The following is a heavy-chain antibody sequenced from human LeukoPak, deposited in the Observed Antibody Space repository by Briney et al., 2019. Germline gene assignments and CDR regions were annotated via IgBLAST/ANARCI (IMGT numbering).Heavy chain of an antibody. J-gene: IGHJ6*02. Sequence: GASVKVPCKASGGTFSSYAISWVRQAPGQGLEWMGGIIPIFGTANYAQKFQGRVTITADESTSTAYMELSSLRSEDTAVYYCARSARKYSRLPRYYYGMDVWGQGTTVTVSS. CDR1: GGTFSSYA. CDR2: IIPIFGTA. V-gene: IGHV1-69*13. CDR3: ARSARKYSRLPRYYYGMDV. D-gene: IGHD6-6*01.